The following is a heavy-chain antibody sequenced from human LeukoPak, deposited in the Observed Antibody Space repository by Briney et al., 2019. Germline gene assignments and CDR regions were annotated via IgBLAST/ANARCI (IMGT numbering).Heavy chain of an antibody. D-gene: IGHD3-22*01. CDR2: INPNSGGT. J-gene: IGHJ4*02. CDR3: ARGPPRGIVVADY. Sequence: GASVKVSCKASGYTLTGYYMHWVRQAPGQGLEWMGWINPNSGGTNYAQKFQGRVTMTRDTSISTAYMELSRLRSDDTAVYYCARGPPRGIVVADYWGQGTLVTVSS. CDR1: GYTLTGYY. V-gene: IGHV1-2*02.